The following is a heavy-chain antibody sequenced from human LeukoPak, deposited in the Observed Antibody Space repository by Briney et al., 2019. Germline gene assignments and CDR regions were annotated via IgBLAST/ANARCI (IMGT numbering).Heavy chain of an antibody. D-gene: IGHD6-25*01. CDR2: IYYSGST. Sequence: SETLSLTCTVSGVSISSHYWSWIRQPPGKGLEWVGYIYYSGSTKYNPYLKSRVTISVYTSKNQFSLKLSSVTAADTAVYYCARGPSFSGYVNYWGQGTLVTVSS. CDR3: ARGPSFSGYVNY. J-gene: IGHJ4*02. V-gene: IGHV4-59*11. CDR1: GVSISSHY.